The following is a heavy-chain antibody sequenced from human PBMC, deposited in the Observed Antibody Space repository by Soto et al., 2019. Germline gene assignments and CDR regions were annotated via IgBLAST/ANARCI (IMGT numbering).Heavy chain of an antibody. D-gene: IGHD6-19*01. Sequence: QVQLVQSGAEVKKPGASVKVSCKASGYTFTNYGITWVRQAPGQGLEWVGWINAYRGNTNYAQKFQGRVTMTTDTTTGTAYMELTSLRSDDTAVDFCEREVVSSGYNFFRCDPWGQGTLVTVSS. V-gene: IGHV1-18*01. CDR1: GYTFTNYG. CDR2: INAYRGNT. J-gene: IGHJ5*02. CDR3: EREVVSSGYNFFRCDP.